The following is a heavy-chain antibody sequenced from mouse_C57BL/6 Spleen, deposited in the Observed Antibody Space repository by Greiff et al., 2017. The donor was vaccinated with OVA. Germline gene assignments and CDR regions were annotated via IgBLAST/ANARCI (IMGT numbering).Heavy chain of an antibody. Sequence: QVQLQQSGTELVKPGASVKLSCKASGYTFTSYWMPWVKQRPGQGLEWIGTINPSDGGTNYNEKFKSKATLTVDKSSSPAYLQLSSLTSEDAAVYYGARRDDMDDWGKGTSVTVSS. CDR1: GYTFTSYW. V-gene: IGHV1-53*01. CDR3: ARRDDMDD. CDR2: INPSDGGT. J-gene: IGHJ4*01.